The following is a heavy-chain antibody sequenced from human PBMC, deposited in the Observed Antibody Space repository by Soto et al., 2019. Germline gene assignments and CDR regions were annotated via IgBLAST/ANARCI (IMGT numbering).Heavy chain of an antibody. CDR1: GFTFSSYA. CDR2: ISGSGGST. J-gene: IGHJ6*03. CDR3: AKGVVPDYYYYYMDV. Sequence: LRLSCAASGFTFSSYAMSWVRQAPGKGLEWVSAISGSGGSTYYADSVKGRFTISRDNSKNTLYLQMNSLRAEDTAVYYCAKGVVPDYYYYYMDVWGKGTTVTVSS. V-gene: IGHV3-23*01. D-gene: IGHD2-2*01.